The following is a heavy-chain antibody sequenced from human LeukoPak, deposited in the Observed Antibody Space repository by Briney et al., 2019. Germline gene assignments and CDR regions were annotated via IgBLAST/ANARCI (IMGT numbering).Heavy chain of an antibody. CDR1: GFTVSSNS. Sequence: GGSLRLSCTVSGFTVSSNSMSWVRQAPGKGLEWVSCIYSDNTHYSDSVKGRFTISRDNAQNSLYLQMNSLRPEDTAFYYCAKDVQMTSHAYYNYFDYWGQGTLVTVSS. V-gene: IGHV3-53*05. CDR2: IYSDNT. CDR3: AKDVQMTSHAYYNYFDY. J-gene: IGHJ4*02. D-gene: IGHD3-16*01.